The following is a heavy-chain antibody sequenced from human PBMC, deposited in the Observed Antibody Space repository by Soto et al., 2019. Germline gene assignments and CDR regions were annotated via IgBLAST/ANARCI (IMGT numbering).Heavy chain of an antibody. CDR3: ARDDYSNYGGYYYGMDV. V-gene: IGHV4-30-4*01. CDR2: IYYSGST. CDR1: GGSISSGDYY. J-gene: IGHJ6*02. Sequence: QVQLQESGPGLVKPSQTLSLTCTVSGGSISSGDYYWSWIRQPPGKGLEWIGYIYYSGSTYYNPSLKSRVTISVDTSKNQFSLKRSSVTAADTAVYYCARDDYSNYGGYYYGMDVWGQGTTVTVSS. D-gene: IGHD4-4*01.